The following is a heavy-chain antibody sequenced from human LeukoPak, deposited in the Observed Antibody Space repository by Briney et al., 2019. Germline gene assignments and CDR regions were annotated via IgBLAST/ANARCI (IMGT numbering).Heavy chain of an antibody. CDR1: GYTFTTYD. CDR3: ARVAGNCGGDCYRLVY. V-gene: IGHV1-8*01. Sequence: ASVKVSCKASGYTFTTYDIDWVRQATGQGLEWMAWMNPNSGNTGYAQKFQGRVTMTRNTSISTAYMELSSLRSEDTAVYYCARVAGNCGGDCYRLVYWGQGTLVTVSS. CDR2: MNPNSGNT. J-gene: IGHJ4*02. D-gene: IGHD2-21*01.